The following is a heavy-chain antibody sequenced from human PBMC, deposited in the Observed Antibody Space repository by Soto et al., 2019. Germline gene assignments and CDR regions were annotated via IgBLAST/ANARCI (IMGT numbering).Heavy chain of an antibody. Sequence: GGSLRLSCAASGFTFSNAWMSWVRQAPGKGLEWVGRIKSKTDGGTTDYAAPVKGRFTISRDDSKNTLYLQMNSLKTEDTAVYYCTTTPPGYSSSFDYWGKGTLVTVSS. V-gene: IGHV3-15*01. CDR2: IKSKTDGGTT. CDR1: GFTFSNAW. D-gene: IGHD6-13*01. J-gene: IGHJ4*02. CDR3: TTTPPGYSSSFDY.